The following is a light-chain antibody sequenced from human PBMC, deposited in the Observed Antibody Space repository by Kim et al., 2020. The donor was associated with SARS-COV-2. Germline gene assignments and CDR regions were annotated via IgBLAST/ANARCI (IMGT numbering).Light chain of an antibody. CDR3: NSRDNNDNVL. CDR1: SLRTYY. V-gene: IGLV3-19*01. J-gene: IGLJ2*01. CDR2: GKN. Sequence: SSELTQDPAVSVGLGQTVRITCQGDSLRTYYTTWFQQKPGQAPIVVFYGKNNRPSGIPDRFSGSSSGNTASLTITATQAGDEADYYCNSRDNNDNVLFGG.